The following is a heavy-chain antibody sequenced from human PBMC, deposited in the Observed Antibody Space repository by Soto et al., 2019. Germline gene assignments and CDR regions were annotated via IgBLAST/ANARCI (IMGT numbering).Heavy chain of an antibody. V-gene: IGHV4-39*01. Sequence: SETLSLTCTVSGASITYSSYYWGWVRQPPGKGLVWIAYVYYSGSSYYNPSLKSRVTISLDTSENLFSLSLASVTAADTAVYYCARMPIVGTTPYYFDSWGPGTLVTVSS. CDR2: VYYSGSS. CDR3: ARMPIVGTTPYYFDS. CDR1: GASITYSSYY. J-gene: IGHJ4*02. D-gene: IGHD1-1*01.